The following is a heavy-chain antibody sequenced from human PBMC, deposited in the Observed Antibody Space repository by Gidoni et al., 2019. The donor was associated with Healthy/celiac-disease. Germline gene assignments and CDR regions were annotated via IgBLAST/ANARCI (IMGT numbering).Heavy chain of an antibody. D-gene: IGHD2-15*01. CDR2: IKQDGSEK. CDR3: ARESCSGSCYRADAFDI. V-gene: IGHV3-7*01. J-gene: IGHJ3*02. Sequence: EVQLVESGGGLVQPGGSLRLSCAASGFTFSSYWMSWVRQAPGKGLEWVANIKQDGSEKYYVDSVKGRFTISRDNAKNSLYLQMNSLRAEDTAVYYCARESCSGSCYRADAFDIWGQGTMVTVSS. CDR1: GFTFSSYW.